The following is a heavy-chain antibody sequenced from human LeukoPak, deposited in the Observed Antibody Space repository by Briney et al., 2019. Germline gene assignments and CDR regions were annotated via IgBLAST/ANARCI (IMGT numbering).Heavy chain of an antibody. D-gene: IGHD2-15*01. Sequence: ASLKVSCKASGYTFTDYYVHWVRQAPGQGLEWMGWINPSRGGTNSAQQFQGRVTMARDTSTSTAYMELSRLTSADTAMYYCARAAPRDYAGGSWFFDWFDPWGQGTLVTVSS. CDR2: INPSRGGT. CDR3: ARAAPRDYAGGSWFFDWFDP. CDR1: GYTFTDYY. J-gene: IGHJ5*02. V-gene: IGHV1-2*02.